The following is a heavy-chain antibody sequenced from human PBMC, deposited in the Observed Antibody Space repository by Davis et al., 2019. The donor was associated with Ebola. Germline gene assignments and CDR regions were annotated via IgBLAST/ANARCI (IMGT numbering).Heavy chain of an antibody. CDR3: ARSGTNWSGYPNWFDP. CDR2: LIHTGST. J-gene: IGHJ5*02. V-gene: IGHV4-34*12. CDR1: GVSFSGDY. Sequence: SQSLSLACAVYGVSFSGDYWRWIRQPPGKGLGWIRVLIHTGSTNYNPSLKSRVTISVDTSKNQFSLKLSSVTAADTAVYYCARSGTNWSGYPNWFDPWGQGTLVTVSS. D-gene: IGHD3-3*01.